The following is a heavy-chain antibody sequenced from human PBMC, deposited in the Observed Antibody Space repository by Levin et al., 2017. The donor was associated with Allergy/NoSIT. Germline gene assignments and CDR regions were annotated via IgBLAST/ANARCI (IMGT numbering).Heavy chain of an antibody. J-gene: IGHJ3*02. V-gene: IGHV3-11*05. CDR2: ISSSSSYT. CDR3: ARGILTGTTDAFDI. CDR1: GFTFSDYY. D-gene: IGHD3-9*01. Sequence: GGSLRLSCAASGFTFSDYYMSWIRQAPGKGLEWVSYISSSSSYTNYADSVKGRFTISRDNAKNSLYLQMNSLRAEDTAVYYCARGILTGTTDAFDIWGQGTMVTVSS.